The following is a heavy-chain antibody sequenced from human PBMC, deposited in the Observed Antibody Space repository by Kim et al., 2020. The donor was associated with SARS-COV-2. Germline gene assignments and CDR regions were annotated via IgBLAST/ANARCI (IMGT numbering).Heavy chain of an antibody. Sequence: GGSLRLSCAVSGFVVSSNYMSWVRQAPGKGLEWVSLIDTGGGIYYADSVRGRFTISRDTSKNTLYLQMNSLRAEDTAVYFCTREXTLKPXEYWGXGTLVT. J-gene: IGHJ4*02. CDR1: GFVVSSNY. CDR3: TREXTLKPXEY. CDR2: IDTGGGI. V-gene: IGHV3-53*01.